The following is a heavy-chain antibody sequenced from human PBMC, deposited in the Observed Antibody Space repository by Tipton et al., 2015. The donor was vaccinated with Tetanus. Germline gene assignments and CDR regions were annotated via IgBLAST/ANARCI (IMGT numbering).Heavy chain of an antibody. Sequence: LRLSCTVSGGSISSYSWSWIRQSPGKGLEWIAYLSYSGNTNYNPSLKSRVTISIDTSKNQFSLKLTSVTAADSAAYYCEGMNGSGYILWGQGTLVTVSA. D-gene: IGHD5-12*01. J-gene: IGHJ3*01. V-gene: IGHV4-59*01. CDR1: GGSISSYS. CDR2: LSYSGNT. CDR3: EGMNGSGYIL.